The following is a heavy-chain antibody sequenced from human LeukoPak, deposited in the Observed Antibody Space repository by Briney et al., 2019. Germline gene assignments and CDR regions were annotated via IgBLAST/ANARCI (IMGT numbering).Heavy chain of an antibody. CDR2: INTDRSGT. J-gene: IGHJ4*02. CDR1: GFSFTSYW. V-gene: IGHV3-74*01. CDR3: TRAYDSGTYSSFDY. Sequence: GGSLRLSCAASGFSFTSYWMHWVGQAPGKGRVWISCINTDRSGTTYTDSVKGRFTISRDNAKNTLYLQMNGLRAEDTAVYYCTRAYDSGTYSSFDYWGQGTLVTVTS. D-gene: IGHD3-10*01.